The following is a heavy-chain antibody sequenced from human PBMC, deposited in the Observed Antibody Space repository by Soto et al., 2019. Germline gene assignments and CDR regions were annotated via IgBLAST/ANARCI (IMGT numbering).Heavy chain of an antibody. CDR2: ISATGGTP. CDR3: AKASSAWYGSKNYYFDS. V-gene: IGHV3-23*01. CDR1: GFTFSDYA. Sequence: EVHLSESGGGVVQPGGSLRLSCVVSGFTFSDYAMDWVRQAPGKGLEWVSEISATGGTPNYADSVKGRYTIPRDNSNNTLYLQLTNLRAEDTAMFYCAKASSAWYGSKNYYFDSWAREPWSPSPQ. J-gene: IGHJ4*02. D-gene: IGHD6-19*01.